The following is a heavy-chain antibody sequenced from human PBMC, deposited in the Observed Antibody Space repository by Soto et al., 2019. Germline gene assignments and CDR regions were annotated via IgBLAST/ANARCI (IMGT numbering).Heavy chain of an antibody. CDR3: ASLGVGDWANYYYYYGMDV. J-gene: IGHJ6*02. V-gene: IGHV3-23*01. CDR1: GFTFSVYA. D-gene: IGHD2-21*02. CDR2: VTANGGST. Sequence: GGSLRLSCAATGFTFSVYAMTWVRQAPGKWLEWVSAVTANGGSTYSADSVKGRFTISRDNSKNTLFPQMNSLRAEDTAVYYCASLGVGDWANYYYYYGMDVWGQGXTVTVYS.